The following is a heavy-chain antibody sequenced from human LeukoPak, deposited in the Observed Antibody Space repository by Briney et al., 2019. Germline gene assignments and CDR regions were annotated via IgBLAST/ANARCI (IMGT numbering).Heavy chain of an antibody. D-gene: IGHD2-21*02. CDR3: VKEVTAYGYFDF. CDR2: INGGRT. Sequence: GGSLRLSCVASGFTFSDYGMSWVRQAPGKGLEWIAAINGGRTFFLDSVRGRFTISRDNSKNTLYLQLNSLRAEDTAVYYCVKEVTAYGYFDFWGRGTLVTVSS. V-gene: IGHV3-23*01. CDR1: GFTFSDYG. J-gene: IGHJ4*02.